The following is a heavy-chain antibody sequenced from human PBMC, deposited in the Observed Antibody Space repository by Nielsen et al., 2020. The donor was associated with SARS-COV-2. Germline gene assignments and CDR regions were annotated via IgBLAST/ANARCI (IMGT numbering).Heavy chain of an antibody. CDR3: ARGRLTLVRGVMYYYMDV. V-gene: IGHV4-59*01. J-gene: IGHJ6*03. D-gene: IGHD3-10*01. CDR1: GGSFSSYY. Sequence: SETLSLTCTVSGGSFSSYYWSWIRQSPGKGLEWIGYIHYSGSTNYNPSLKSRVTMSVHTSKNQFSLKLSSVTAADTAVYYCARGRLTLVRGVMYYYMDVWGKGTTVTVSS. CDR2: IHYSGST.